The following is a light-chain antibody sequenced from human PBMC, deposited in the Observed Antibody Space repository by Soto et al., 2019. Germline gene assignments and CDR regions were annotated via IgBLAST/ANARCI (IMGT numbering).Light chain of an antibody. CDR1: QSVSSY. CDR3: QQRRDWPIT. J-gene: IGKJ5*01. Sequence: EIVLTQSPATLSLSPGDRATLSCRASQSVSSYVAWYQQKPGQGPRLLIYAASNWATGIPARFSGSGTGTDFTLTISSLEPEDFAVYYCQQRRDWPITFGQGTRLEIK. V-gene: IGKV3-11*01. CDR2: AAS.